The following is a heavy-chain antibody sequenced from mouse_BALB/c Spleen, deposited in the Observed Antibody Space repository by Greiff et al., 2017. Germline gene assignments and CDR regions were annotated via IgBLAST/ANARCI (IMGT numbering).Heavy chain of an antibody. V-gene: IGHV1-87*01. Sequence: LVESGAELARPGASVKLSCKASGYTFTSYWMQWVKQRPGQGLEWIGAIYPGDGDTRYTQKFKGKATLTADKSSSTAYMQLSSLASEDSAVYYCARGSRPYYAMDYWGQGTSVTVSS. CDR3: ARGSRPYYAMDY. CDR2: IYPGDGDT. J-gene: IGHJ4*01. D-gene: IGHD1-1*01. CDR1: GYTFTSYW.